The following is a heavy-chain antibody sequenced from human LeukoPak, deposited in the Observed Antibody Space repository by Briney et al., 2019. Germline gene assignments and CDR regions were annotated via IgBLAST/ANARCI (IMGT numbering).Heavy chain of an antibody. CDR3: ARYRSGYGRRMDY. CDR2: INSDGSST. D-gene: IGHD5-12*01. J-gene: IGHJ4*02. CDR1: GFTFSSYW. V-gene: IGHV3-74*01. Sequence: AGGSLRLSCAASGFTFSSYWMHWVRQAPGKGLVWVSRINSDGSSTSYADSVKGRFTISRDNAKNTLYLQMNSLRAEDTAVYYCARYRSGYGRRMDYWGQGTLVTVSS.